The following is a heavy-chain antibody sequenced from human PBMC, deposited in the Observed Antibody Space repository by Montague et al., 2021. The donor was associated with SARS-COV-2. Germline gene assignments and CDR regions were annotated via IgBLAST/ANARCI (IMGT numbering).Heavy chain of an antibody. CDR2: IYYSGST. CDR3: ARGGGYYNYGLDV. J-gene: IGHJ6*02. D-gene: IGHD3-22*01. Sequence: SETLSLTCTVSGGPISNYYWSWIRQPPGRGLEWIGYIYYSGSTDYSPSLKSRVTISLDTSKNQFSLKVTSVTAADTAVYYCARGGGYYNYGLDVWGPGSTVDVSS. CDR1: GGPISNYY. V-gene: IGHV4-59*01.